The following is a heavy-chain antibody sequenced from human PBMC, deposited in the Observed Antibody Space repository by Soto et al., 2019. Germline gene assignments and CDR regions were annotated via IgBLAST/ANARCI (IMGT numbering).Heavy chain of an antibody. CDR3: TRVVLVAGYFYYGMDV. J-gene: IGHJ6*02. D-gene: IGHD6-19*01. V-gene: IGHV3-49*03. Sequence: GGSLRLSCTASGFTFGDYAMSWFLQAPWKGLEWVGFIRTKPYGGTTEYAASVKGRFTISRDDSKSIAYLQMNSLKTEDTAVYYCTRVVLVAGYFYYGMDVWGQGTTVTVSS. CDR2: IRTKPYGGTT. CDR1: GFTFGDYA.